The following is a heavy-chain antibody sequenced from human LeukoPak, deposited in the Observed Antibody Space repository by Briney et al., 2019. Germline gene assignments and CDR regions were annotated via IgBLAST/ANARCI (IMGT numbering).Heavy chain of an antibody. Sequence: GGSLRLSCAASGFTFSSYWMSWVRQAPGKGLEWVANIKQDGSEKYYVDSVKGRFTISRDNAKNSLYLQMNSLRAEDTAVYYCARHPRRPAFHSSGTSGWFDPWGQGTLVTVSS. J-gene: IGHJ5*02. CDR2: IKQDGSEK. D-gene: IGHD2-2*01. CDR3: ARHPRRPAFHSSGTSGWFDP. V-gene: IGHV3-7*01. CDR1: GFTFSSYW.